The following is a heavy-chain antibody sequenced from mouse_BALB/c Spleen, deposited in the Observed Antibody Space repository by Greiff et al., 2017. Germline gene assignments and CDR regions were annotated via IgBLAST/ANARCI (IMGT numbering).Heavy chain of an antibody. Sequence: QVQLQQPGAELVKPGASVKMSCKASGYTFTSYNMHWVKQTPGQGLEWIGAIYPGNGDTSYNQKFKGKATLTADKSSSTAYMQLSSLTSEDSAVYYCARAGTADYWGQGTTLTVSS. CDR3: ARAGTADY. J-gene: IGHJ2*01. V-gene: IGHV1-12*01. CDR2: IYPGNGDT. D-gene: IGHD1-2*01. CDR1: GYTFTSYN.